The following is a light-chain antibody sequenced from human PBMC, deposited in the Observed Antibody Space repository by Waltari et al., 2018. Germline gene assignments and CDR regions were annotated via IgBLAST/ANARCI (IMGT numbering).Light chain of an antibody. CDR1: QSISSY. Sequence: DIQMTQSPSSLSASVGDRVTITCRASQSISSYLNWYQLKPGKAPKLLIYAASSLQSGVPSSFSGSGSGTDFTLTISSLQPEDFATYYCQQSYSTPPTFGQGTKVEIK. CDR2: AAS. V-gene: IGKV1-39*01. CDR3: QQSYSTPPT. J-gene: IGKJ1*01.